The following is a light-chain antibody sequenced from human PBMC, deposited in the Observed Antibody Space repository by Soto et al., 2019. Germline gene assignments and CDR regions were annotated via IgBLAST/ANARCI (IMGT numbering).Light chain of an antibody. CDR1: QSISSSY. J-gene: IGKJ4*01. CDR3: HQYNSYHT. V-gene: IGKV3-20*01. Sequence: ENGLSQSPGTVSVSPGERATLSCRASQSISSSYLAWYQQTPGQAPRLLIYGASSRATGIPDRFSGSGSGTEFTLTSSSLQADEFATYYCHQYNSYHTFGGGTKVDIK. CDR2: GAS.